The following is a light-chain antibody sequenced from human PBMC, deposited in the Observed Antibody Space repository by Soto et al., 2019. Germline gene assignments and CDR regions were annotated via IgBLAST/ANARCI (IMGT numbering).Light chain of an antibody. CDR2: QAS. Sequence: DIQMTQSPSTLSASVGDRVTITCRASQSINSWLAWYQQKPGKAPKLLMYQASTLEGGVPSRFSGSGSGTEFTLTISCLQPDDFATYYCQQYNSYSQFTFGPGTKVDIK. CDR3: QQYNSYSQFT. J-gene: IGKJ3*01. V-gene: IGKV1-5*03. CDR1: QSINSW.